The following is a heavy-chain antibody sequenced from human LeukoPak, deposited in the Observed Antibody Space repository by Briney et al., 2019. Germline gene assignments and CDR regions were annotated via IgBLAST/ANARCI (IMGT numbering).Heavy chain of an antibody. CDR1: VYTFTGYD. CDR2: INPNNGAT. D-gene: IGHD6-25*01. CDR3: ARLREHIAASEGKQYTYMDV. Sequence: ASETVSCKASVYTFTGYDMHWVRQVPGQGLEWMGWINPNNGATKYAQKFQGRVTMTRDTSISTAYMELTRLRSDDTAVYYCARLREHIAASEGKQYTYMDVWGRGTTVTVSS. J-gene: IGHJ6*03. V-gene: IGHV1-2*02.